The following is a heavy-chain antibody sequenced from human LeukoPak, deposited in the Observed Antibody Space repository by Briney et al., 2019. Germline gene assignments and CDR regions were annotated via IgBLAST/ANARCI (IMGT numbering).Heavy chain of an antibody. V-gene: IGHV4-4*07. CDR3: ARLYGNYQNYFDY. D-gene: IGHD1-7*01. CDR2: IYTSGST. Sequence: SETLSLTCTVSGVSISSYYWSWIRHPAGKGLEWIGRIYTSGSTNYNPSLKSRVTMSVDTSKNQFSLKLRSVTAADTAVYYCARLYGNYQNYFDYWGQGTLVTVSS. CDR1: GVSISSYY. J-gene: IGHJ4*02.